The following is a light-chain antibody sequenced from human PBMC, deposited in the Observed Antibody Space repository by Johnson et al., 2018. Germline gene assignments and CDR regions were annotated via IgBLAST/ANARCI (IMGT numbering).Light chain of an antibody. CDR2: ENN. Sequence: QSVLTQPPSVSAAPGQKVTISCSGSSSNIGNNYVSWYQQLPGTAPKLLIYENNKRPSGIPERFSGSKSGTSATLGITGLQTGAEADDYCGTWDSSLSAGIVFGTGTKFSHL. J-gene: IGLJ1*01. V-gene: IGLV1-51*02. CDR3: GTWDSSLSAGIV. CDR1: SSNIGNNY.